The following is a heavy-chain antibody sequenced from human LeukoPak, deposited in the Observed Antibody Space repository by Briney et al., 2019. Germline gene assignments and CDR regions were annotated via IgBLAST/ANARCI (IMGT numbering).Heavy chain of an antibody. CDR1: GFTFSNYA. CDR3: AKWGDYDVLTGYYDSDY. J-gene: IGHJ4*02. CDR2: VSGRDTST. Sequence: GGSLRLSCAASGFTFSNYAMSWVRQAPGKGLEWVSAVSGRDTSTYYTDSVKGRFTISRDNSKNTLYLQMNSLSAEDTAIYYCAKWGDYDVLTGYYDSDYWGQGTLITVSS. V-gene: IGHV3-23*01. D-gene: IGHD3-9*01.